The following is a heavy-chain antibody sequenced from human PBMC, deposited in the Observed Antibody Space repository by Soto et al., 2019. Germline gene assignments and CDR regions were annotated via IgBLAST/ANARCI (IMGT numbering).Heavy chain of an antibody. D-gene: IGHD6-19*01. Sequence: SETLSLTCTVSGGSISPYYWSWIRQPPGKGLEWIGYIYYSGSTNYNPSLKSRVTISVDTSKNQFSLKLSSVTAADTAVYYCARLSSGWYAYYWGQGTLVTVSS. CDR3: ARLSSGWYAYY. J-gene: IGHJ4*02. CDR2: IYYSGST. CDR1: GGSISPYY. V-gene: IGHV4-59*08.